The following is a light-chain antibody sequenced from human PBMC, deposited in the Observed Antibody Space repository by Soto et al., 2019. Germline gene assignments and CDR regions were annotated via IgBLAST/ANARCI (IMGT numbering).Light chain of an antibody. Sequence: IQMTQSPSSLSASVGDRVTITCRASQGISNYLAWYQQKPGKVPKLLIYAASTLQSGVPSRFSGSGSVTDFTLPISSLQPADVATYYCQKYNSAPRAFGPGTKVDIK. V-gene: IGKV1-27*01. CDR3: QKYNSAPRA. CDR1: QGISNY. J-gene: IGKJ3*01. CDR2: AAS.